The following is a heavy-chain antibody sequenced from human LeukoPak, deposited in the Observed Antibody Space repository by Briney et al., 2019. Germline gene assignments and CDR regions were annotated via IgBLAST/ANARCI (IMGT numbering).Heavy chain of an antibody. Sequence: SETLSLTCTVSGGSISSGGYYWSWIRQHPGKGLEWIGYIYYSGSTYYNPSLKSRVTISVDTSKNQFSLKLSSVTAADTAVYYCAMEDYGDFKFDYWGQGTLVTVSS. V-gene: IGHV4-31*03. CDR3: AMEDYGDFKFDY. CDR1: GGSISSGGYY. D-gene: IGHD4-17*01. J-gene: IGHJ4*02. CDR2: IYYSGST.